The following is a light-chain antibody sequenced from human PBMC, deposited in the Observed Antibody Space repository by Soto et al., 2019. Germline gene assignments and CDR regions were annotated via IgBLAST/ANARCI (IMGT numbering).Light chain of an antibody. CDR1: SSDVGSYKF. J-gene: IGLJ3*02. CDR2: EGS. CDR3: SSYAGSSTLV. V-gene: IGLV2-23*01. Sequence: QSALTQPASVSGSPGQSITISCTGSSSDVGSYKFVSWYQQHPGEAPKVMIYEGSKRPSGVSYRFTGSKSGNTASLTISGLQAEDEADYYCSSYAGSSTLVFGGGTQLTVL.